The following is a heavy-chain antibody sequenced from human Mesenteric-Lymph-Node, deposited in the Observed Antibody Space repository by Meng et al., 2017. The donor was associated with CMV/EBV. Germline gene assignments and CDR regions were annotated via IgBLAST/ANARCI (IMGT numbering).Heavy chain of an antibody. V-gene: IGHV3-7*01. J-gene: IGHJ4*02. D-gene: IGHD3-16*01. CDR3: ARGRYSWGE. CDR1: GFNFIDYY. CDR2: IKQDGDEK. Sequence: GESLKISCAASGFNFIDYYMSWIRQAPGKGLEWVANIKQDGDEKYYVDSVKGRFTISRDNAKNSLFLQMNSLRAEDTAVYYCARGRYSWGEWGQGTLVTVSS.